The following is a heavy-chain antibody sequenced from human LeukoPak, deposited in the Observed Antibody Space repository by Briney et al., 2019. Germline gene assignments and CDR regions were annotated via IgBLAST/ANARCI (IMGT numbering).Heavy chain of an antibody. J-gene: IGHJ4*02. CDR2: IYNSGSA. CDR3: AKTRGYGYSFDY. Sequence: SETLSLTCTISGASINSSYWSWVRQAPGEGLEWIGYIYNSGSATYKPSLRSRVTILGDTSKNQFSLKLTSVTAADTAMYFCAKTRGYGYSFDYWGPGTLVTVSS. CDR1: GASINSSY. V-gene: IGHV4-4*09. D-gene: IGHD3-22*01.